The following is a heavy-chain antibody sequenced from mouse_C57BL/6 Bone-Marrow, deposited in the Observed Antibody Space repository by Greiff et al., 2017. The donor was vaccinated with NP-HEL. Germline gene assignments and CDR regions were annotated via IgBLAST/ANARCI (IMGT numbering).Heavy chain of an antibody. CDR3: AKPRTAQAPYAMDY. Sequence: VKLMESGPGLVAPSQCLSITCTVSGFSLTSYGVSWVRQPPGKGLEWLGVIWGDGSTNYHSALISRLSISKDNSKSQVFLKLNSLQTDDTATYYCAKPRTAQAPYAMDYWGQGTSVTVSS. CDR2: IWGDGST. J-gene: IGHJ4*01. D-gene: IGHD3-2*02. V-gene: IGHV2-3*01. CDR1: GFSLTSYG.